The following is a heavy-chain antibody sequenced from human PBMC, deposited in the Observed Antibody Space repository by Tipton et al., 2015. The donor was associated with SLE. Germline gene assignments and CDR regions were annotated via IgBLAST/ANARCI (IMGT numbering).Heavy chain of an antibody. Sequence: LSLTCTVSGGSISSSDYSWGWIRQPPGKGLVWVSRTNEDGTITSYEDSVKGRFTISRDNSKNTLYLQMNSLRAEDTAVYYCAKDLDYYDSSGDFDYWGQGTLVTVSS. CDR2: TNEDGTIT. CDR1: GGSISSSDYS. D-gene: IGHD3-22*01. J-gene: IGHJ4*02. CDR3: AKDLDYYDSSGDFDY. V-gene: IGHV3-74*01.